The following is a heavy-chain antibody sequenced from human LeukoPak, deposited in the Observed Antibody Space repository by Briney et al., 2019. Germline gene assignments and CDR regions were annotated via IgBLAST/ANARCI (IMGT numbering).Heavy chain of an antibody. Sequence: SETLSLTCAVYGGSFSGYYWSWIRQPPGKGLEWIGEINHSGSTNYNPSLKSRVPISVATSKNQFSLKLSSVTAADTAIYYCARQGIRYGSETYYMRGWFDPWGRGTLVTVSS. J-gene: IGHJ5*02. D-gene: IGHD3-10*01. CDR2: INHSGST. CDR1: GGSFSGYY. V-gene: IGHV4-34*01. CDR3: ARQGIRYGSETYYMRGWFDP.